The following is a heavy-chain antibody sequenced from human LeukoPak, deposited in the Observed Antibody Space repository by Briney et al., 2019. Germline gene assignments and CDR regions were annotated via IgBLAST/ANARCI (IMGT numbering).Heavy chain of an antibody. CDR2: IYTSGST. V-gene: IGHV4-4*09. Sequence: SETLSLTCSVSGDSSSNYYWSWFRQPPGKGLEWIGLIYTSGSTNYNPSLTSRVTMSVDRSNSQFSLNLSSVTAADTAVYFCARGSGWLPSNWGQGTLVTVSS. CDR1: GDSSSNYY. CDR3: ARGSGWLPSN. D-gene: IGHD5-12*01. J-gene: IGHJ4*02.